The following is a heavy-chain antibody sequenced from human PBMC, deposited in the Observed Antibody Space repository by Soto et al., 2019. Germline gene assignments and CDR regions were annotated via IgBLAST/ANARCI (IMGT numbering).Heavy chain of an antibody. CDR1: GFTFSSYG. D-gene: IGHD3-16*01. Sequence: GGSLRLSCAASGFTFSSYGMHWVRQAPGKGLEWVAVISYDGSNKYYADSVKGRFTISRDNSKNTLYLQMNSLRAEDTAVYYCAKAPGGIRDDYWGQGTLVTVSS. CDR3: AKAPGGIRDDY. V-gene: IGHV3-30*18. CDR2: ISYDGSNK. J-gene: IGHJ4*02.